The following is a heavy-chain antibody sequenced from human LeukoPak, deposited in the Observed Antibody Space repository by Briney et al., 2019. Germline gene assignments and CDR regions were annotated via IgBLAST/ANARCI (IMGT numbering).Heavy chain of an antibody. Sequence: SETLSLTCTVSGGSISSSSYYWGWIRQPPGKGLEWIGNIYYSGSAYYNPSLKSRVTISVDTSRNQFSLKLSSVTAADTALYYCASPAQYGLDIWGQGTMVTVSS. CDR1: GGSISSSSYY. CDR3: ASPAQYGLDI. J-gene: IGHJ3*02. CDR2: IYYSGSA. V-gene: IGHV4-39*01.